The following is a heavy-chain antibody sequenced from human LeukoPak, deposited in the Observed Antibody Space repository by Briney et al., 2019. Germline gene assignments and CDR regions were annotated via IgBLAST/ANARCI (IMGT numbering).Heavy chain of an antibody. Sequence: GGSLTLSCAASGFSFSHYAMNWVRQAPGQGLEWVSAISSNSTYIKYAVSVNGRFTISRDDAKNSLYLQLDSLRVEGTAVYYCVRVGVRAWFDSWGQGTLVTVSS. D-gene: IGHD3-16*02. J-gene: IGHJ5*01. V-gene: IGHV3-21*01. CDR3: VRVGVRAWFDS. CDR2: ISSNSTYI. CDR1: GFSFSHYA.